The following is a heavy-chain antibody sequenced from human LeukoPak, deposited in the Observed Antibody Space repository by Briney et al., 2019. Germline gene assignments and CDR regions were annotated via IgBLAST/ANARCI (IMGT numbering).Heavy chain of an antibody. D-gene: IGHD1-1*01. CDR1: GFTFSNYA. CDR3: AKDRIASPPSWKFDP. J-gene: IGHJ5*02. Sequence: GGSLRLSCATSGFTFSNYAMSWVRQAPGKGLEWVSGISGSGDSTYYADSVKGRFTISRDNSKSTLYLQMDSLRVDDTAVYYCAKDRIASPPSWKFDPWGQGTLVTVSS. V-gene: IGHV3-23*01. CDR2: ISGSGDST.